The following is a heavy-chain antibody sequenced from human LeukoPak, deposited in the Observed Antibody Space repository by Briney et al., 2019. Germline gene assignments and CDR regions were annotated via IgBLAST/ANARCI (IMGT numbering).Heavy chain of an antibody. CDR3: ARAILVRTFPNWFDP. CDR2: IIPILGIA. J-gene: IGHJ5*02. V-gene: IGHV1-69*04. CDR1: GGTFSSYA. Sequence: ASVKVSCKASGGTFSSYAISWVRQAPGQGLEWMGRIIPILGIANYAQKFQGRVTITADKSTSTAYMELSSLRSEDTAVYYCARAILVRTFPNWFDPWGQGTLVTVSS. D-gene: IGHD3-10*01.